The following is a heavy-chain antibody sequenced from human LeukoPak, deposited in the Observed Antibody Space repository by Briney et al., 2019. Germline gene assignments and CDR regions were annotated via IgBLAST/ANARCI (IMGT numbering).Heavy chain of an antibody. CDR1: GFTFDDYA. J-gene: IGHJ4*02. CDR2: ISWNSGSI. V-gene: IGHV3-9*01. Sequence: PGGSLRLSCAASGFTFDDYAMHWVRQAPGKGLEWVSGISWNSGSIGYADSVKGRFTISRDNSKNTLYVQMNSLRAEDTAVYYCAARSNNWYVLDNWGQGTLVTVSS. CDR3: AARSNNWYVLDN. D-gene: IGHD6-13*01.